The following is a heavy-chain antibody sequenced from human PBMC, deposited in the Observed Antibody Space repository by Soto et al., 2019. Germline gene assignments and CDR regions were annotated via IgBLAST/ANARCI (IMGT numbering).Heavy chain of an antibody. D-gene: IGHD1-1*01. CDR3: VRDLRDPTVGYSWFDP. Sequence: YLCTGCYDLGWLGSRPGAGLERVCYIYGSGNTYYNTSLKSRLLISLDRSHNEFSLGLPSVTAADPAFFCCVRDLRDPTVGYSWFDPWGQGTLVTVSS. V-gene: IGHV4-31*02. CDR1: YLCTGCYD. CDR2: IYGSGNT. J-gene: IGHJ5*02.